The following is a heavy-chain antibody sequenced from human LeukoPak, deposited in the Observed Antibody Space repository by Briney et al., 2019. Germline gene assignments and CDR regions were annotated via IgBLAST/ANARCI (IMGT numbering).Heavy chain of an antibody. J-gene: IGHJ6*03. CDR1: GFTFSSYE. CDR3: ARVASSSWPYYYMDV. D-gene: IGHD6-13*01. V-gene: IGHV3-48*03. Sequence: PGGSLRLSCAASGFTFSSYEMKWVRQAPGKGLERVSYISSSGSTIYYADSGKGRFTISRDNAKNSLYLQMTNLRAEDTAVYYCARVASSSWPYYYMDVWGKGTTVTTSS. CDR2: ISSSGSTI.